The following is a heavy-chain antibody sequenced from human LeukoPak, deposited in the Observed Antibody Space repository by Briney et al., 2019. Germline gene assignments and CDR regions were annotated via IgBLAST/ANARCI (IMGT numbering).Heavy chain of an antibody. Sequence: PGGSLRLSCAASGFTFSTYWMSWVRQAPRKGLEWVANIKQDGSEKYYVDSVKGRFTISRDNAKNSLFLQMNSLRAEDTAVYYCARDSVYCSSTSCYRYYYYGMDVWGQGTTVTVSS. CDR2: IKQDGSEK. CDR1: GFTFSTYW. CDR3: ARDSVYCSSTSCYRYYYYGMDV. J-gene: IGHJ6*02. D-gene: IGHD2-2*02. V-gene: IGHV3-7*03.